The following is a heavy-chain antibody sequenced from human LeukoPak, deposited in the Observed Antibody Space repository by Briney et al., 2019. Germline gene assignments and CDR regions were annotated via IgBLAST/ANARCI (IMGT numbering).Heavy chain of an antibody. CDR3: SRVAAAAGLVIDY. V-gene: IGHV3-53*01. CDR1: GFTVSSNY. CDR2: IYSGGST. D-gene: IGHD6-13*01. J-gene: IGHJ4*02. Sequence: GGSLRLSCAASGFTVSSNYMSWVRQSPGKGLEWVSVIYSGGSTYYADSVKGRFTISRDNSKNTLYLQMNSLRADDTAVYYCSRVAAAAGLVIDYWGQGTLVTVSS.